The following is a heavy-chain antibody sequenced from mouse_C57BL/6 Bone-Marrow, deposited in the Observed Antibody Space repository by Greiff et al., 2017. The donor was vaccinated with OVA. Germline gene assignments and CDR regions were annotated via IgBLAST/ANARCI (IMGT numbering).Heavy chain of an antibody. V-gene: IGHV1-52*01. D-gene: IGHD3-2*02. Sequence: LQQPGAELVRPGSSVKLSCKASGYTFTSYWMHWVKQRPIQGLEWIGNIDPSDSETHYNQKFKDKATLTVDKSSSTAYMQLSSLTSEDSAVYYCALQLRLMDYYAMDYWGQGTSVTVSS. CDR1: GYTFTSYW. J-gene: IGHJ4*01. CDR2: IDPSDSET. CDR3: ALQLRLMDYYAMDY.